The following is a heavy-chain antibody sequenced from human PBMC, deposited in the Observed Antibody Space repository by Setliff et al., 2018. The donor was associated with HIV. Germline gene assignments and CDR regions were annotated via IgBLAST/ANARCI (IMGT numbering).Heavy chain of an antibody. CDR3: AKDAGSYSYVHEYFQH. J-gene: IGHJ1*01. CDR2: ISAYNGNT. CDR1: GYTFSTYG. Sequence: ASVKVSCKASGYTFSTYGISWVRQAPGQGLEWMGWISAYNGNTNYAQKLQGRVTVTTDTSTSTAYMELRSLRSDDTAVYYCAKDAGSYSYVHEYFQHWGQGTLVTVSS. D-gene: IGHD5-18*01. V-gene: IGHV1-18*01.